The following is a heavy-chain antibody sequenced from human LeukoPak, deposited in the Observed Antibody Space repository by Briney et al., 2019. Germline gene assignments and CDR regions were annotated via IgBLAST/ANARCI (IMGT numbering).Heavy chain of an antibody. J-gene: IGHJ4*02. CDR2: ISSSSSYI. D-gene: IGHD1-26*01. CDR3: AKKAQYNGNYPLNY. Sequence: RGSLRLSCAASGFTFSSYSMNWVRQAPGKGLEWVSSISSSSSYIYYADSVKGRFTISRDNAKNSLYLQMNSLRAEDTALYFCAKKAQYNGNYPLNYWGQGTLVTVSS. V-gene: IGHV3-21*04. CDR1: GFTFSSYS.